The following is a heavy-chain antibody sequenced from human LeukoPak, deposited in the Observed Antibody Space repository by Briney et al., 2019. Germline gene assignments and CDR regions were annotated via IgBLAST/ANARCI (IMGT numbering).Heavy chain of an antibody. CDR3: ARVGSRYYYDSSGYGFDY. Sequence: GGSLRLSCAASGFTFSSYSMNWVRQAPGKGLEWVAVISYDGSNKYYADSVKGRFTISRDNSKNTLYLQMNSLRAEDTAVYYCARVGSRYYYDSSGYGFDYWGQGTLVTVSS. J-gene: IGHJ4*02. V-gene: IGHV3-30-3*01. D-gene: IGHD3-22*01. CDR2: ISYDGSNK. CDR1: GFTFSSYS.